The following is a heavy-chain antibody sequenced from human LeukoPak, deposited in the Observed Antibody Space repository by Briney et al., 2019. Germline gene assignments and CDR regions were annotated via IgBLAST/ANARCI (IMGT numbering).Heavy chain of an antibody. D-gene: IGHD1-14*01. J-gene: IGHJ6*03. CDR2: ISWDGGST. V-gene: IGHV3-43D*03. Sequence: PGGSLRLSCAASGFTFDDYAMHWVRQAPGKGLEWVSLISWDGGSTYYADSVKGRFTISRDNSKNSLYLQMNSLRAEDTALYYCAKNRNGGGFPMDVWGKGTTVTVSS. CDR1: GFTFDDYA. CDR3: AKNRNGGGFPMDV.